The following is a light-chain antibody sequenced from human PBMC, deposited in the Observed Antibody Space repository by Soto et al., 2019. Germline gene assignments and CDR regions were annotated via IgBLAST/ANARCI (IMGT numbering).Light chain of an antibody. CDR1: TSDVGRYND. V-gene: IGLV2-14*01. Sequence: QSALTQPASVSGSPGQSITISCAGTTSDVGRYNDVSWHQQHPGKAPKLLFFDVNNRPSGVSDRFSGSKSGNTASLTISGLQAEDEADYYCNSYTTGTTWVFGGGTKLTVL. CDR3: NSYTTGTTWV. J-gene: IGLJ3*02. CDR2: DVN.